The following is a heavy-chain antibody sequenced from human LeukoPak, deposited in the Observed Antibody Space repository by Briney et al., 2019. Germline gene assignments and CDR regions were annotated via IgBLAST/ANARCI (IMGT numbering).Heavy chain of an antibody. Sequence: SETLSLTCTVSGGSISSSSYYWGWIRQPPGKGLEWTGSIYYSGSTYYNPSLKSRVTISVDTSKNQFSLKLSSVTAADTAVYYCARTYSSSFFDPWGQGTLVTVSS. D-gene: IGHD6-6*01. J-gene: IGHJ5*02. CDR1: GGSISSSSYY. V-gene: IGHV4-39*07. CDR3: ARTYSSSFFDP. CDR2: IYYSGST.